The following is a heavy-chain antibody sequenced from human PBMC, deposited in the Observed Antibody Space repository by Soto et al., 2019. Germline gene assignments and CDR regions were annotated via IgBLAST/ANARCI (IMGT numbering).Heavy chain of an antibody. CDR2: MNPGSGQT. V-gene: IGHV1-8*01. CDR1: GYTFVNFD. D-gene: IGHD6-13*01. Sequence: ASVKVSCKASGYTFVNFDISWVRQAAGQGLEWLGWMNPGSGQTGYASKFQGRVAMTRDASTGTSHLELSSLTSGDTAVYYCARMSSAGTLNWFDPWGQGTLVTVSS. J-gene: IGHJ5*02. CDR3: ARMSSAGTLNWFDP.